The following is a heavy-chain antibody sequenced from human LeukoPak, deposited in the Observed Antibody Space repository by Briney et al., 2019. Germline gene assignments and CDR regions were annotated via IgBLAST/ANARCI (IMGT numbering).Heavy chain of an antibody. CDR1: GLTFKIYS. CDR2: IGGRGDSI. D-gene: IGHD3-22*01. Sequence: GSLRLSCAASGLTFKIYSMHWVRQAPGKGLEWVAVIGGRGDSIFYADSVKGRFTISRDNSKNTVDLQMSSLRAEDTAIYYCAKDYYETSGYFDSWGQGSLVSVSS. CDR3: AKDYYETSGYFDS. J-gene: IGHJ4*02. V-gene: IGHV3-23*01.